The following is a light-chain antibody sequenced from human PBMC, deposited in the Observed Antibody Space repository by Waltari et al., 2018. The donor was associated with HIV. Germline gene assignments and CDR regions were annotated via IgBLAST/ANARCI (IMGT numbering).Light chain of an antibody. CDR2: RSH. CDR1: QGVGTS. J-gene: IGKJ2*01. V-gene: IGKV3-15*01. CDR3: QQFATWPSYT. Sequence: EIILTQSPDPLSVSPGDRVTLSCRASQGVGTSLVWYQQRSGQPPRRPLSRSHRTSPGVSARFSGSGSGTDFTLTISNLQSEDFATYYCQQFATWPSYTFGQGTRLEI.